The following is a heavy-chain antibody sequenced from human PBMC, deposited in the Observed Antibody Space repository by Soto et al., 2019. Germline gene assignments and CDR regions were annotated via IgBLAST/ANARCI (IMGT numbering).Heavy chain of an antibody. V-gene: IGHV3-13*01. Sequence: EVQLVESGGGLVQPGGSLRLSCAASGFTFSSYDMHWVRQATGKGLERVSAIGTAGDTYYPGSVKGRFTISRENAKHSVYLQMHSLRAGDTAVYYCARGCPYCSGGRCSWFGRWGQGTLVTVSS. CDR2: IGTAGDT. J-gene: IGHJ5*02. CDR1: GFTFSSYD. D-gene: IGHD2-15*01. CDR3: ARGCPYCSGGRCSWFGR.